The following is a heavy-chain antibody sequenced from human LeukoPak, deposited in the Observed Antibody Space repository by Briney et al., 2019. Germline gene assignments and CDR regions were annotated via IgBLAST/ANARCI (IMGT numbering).Heavy chain of an antibody. Sequence: GGSLRLSCAASGFTFSSYGMHWVRQAPGKGLEWVAVISYDGSNKYYADSVKGRFTISRDNSKNTLYLQMNSLRAEDTAVYYCAREGATVVTSYYYGMDVWGQGTTVTVSS. CDR3: AREGATVVTSYYYGMDV. CDR2: ISYDGSNK. V-gene: IGHV3-30*03. CDR1: GFTFSSYG. D-gene: IGHD4-23*01. J-gene: IGHJ6*02.